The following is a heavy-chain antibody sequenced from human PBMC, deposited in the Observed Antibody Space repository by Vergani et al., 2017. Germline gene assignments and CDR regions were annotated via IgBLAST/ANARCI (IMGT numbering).Heavy chain of an antibody. Sequence: QVTLKESGPVLVKPTETLTLTCTVSGFSLSNARMGVSWIRQPPGKALEWLAHIFSNDEKSYSTSLKSRLTISKDTSKSQVVLTMTNMDPVDTATYYCARIISFDYDSSGYYLLVDYWGQGTLVTVSS. CDR2: IFSNDEK. J-gene: IGHJ4*02. CDR3: ARIISFDYDSSGYYLLVDY. CDR1: GFSLSNARMG. D-gene: IGHD3-22*01. V-gene: IGHV2-26*01.